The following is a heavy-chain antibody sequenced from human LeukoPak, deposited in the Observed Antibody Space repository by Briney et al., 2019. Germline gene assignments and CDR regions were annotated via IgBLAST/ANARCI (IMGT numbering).Heavy chain of an antibody. V-gene: IGHV4-59*01. Sequence: SETLPLTCTVSGGSISSYYWTWIRQPPGKGLEWIGYIYHSGNTNYNPSLKSRVTISVDTSRNQFSLKLSTVTAASTAVYYCARDGGAARPWFDRWGHGTLVTVYS. CDR1: GGSISSYY. D-gene: IGHD6-6*01. CDR3: ARDGGAARPWFDR. CDR2: IYHSGNT. J-gene: IGHJ5*02.